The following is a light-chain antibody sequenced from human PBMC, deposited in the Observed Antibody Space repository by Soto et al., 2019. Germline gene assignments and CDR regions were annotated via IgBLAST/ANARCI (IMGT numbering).Light chain of an antibody. CDR2: GAS. Sequence: EIVLTQSPDTLAVSPGEVATLSCWASQSVTSNLAWYQQKLGQAPRLLIYGASTRATGIPARFSGSGSGTEFTLTISSLQSEDFAVYYCQQYNNWPITFGQGTRLEIK. V-gene: IGKV3-15*01. CDR3: QQYNNWPIT. CDR1: QSVTSN. J-gene: IGKJ5*01.